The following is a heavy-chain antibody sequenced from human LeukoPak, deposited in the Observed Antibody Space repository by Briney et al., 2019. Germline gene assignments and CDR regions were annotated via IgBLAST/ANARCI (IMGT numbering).Heavy chain of an antibody. CDR1: GFNFRDYA. D-gene: IGHD3-10*01. J-gene: IGHJ3*02. CDR2: ISGSGSRT. V-gene: IGHV3-23*01. Sequence: PGGSLRLSCAGSGFNFRDYAISWVRQAPGKGLEWVSVISGSGSRTSYADSVKGRFTISRDNSKNTLYLQMNSLRAEDTAVYYCAKSASMVRGVRWGDAFDIWGQGTMVTVSS. CDR3: AKSASMVRGVRWGDAFDI.